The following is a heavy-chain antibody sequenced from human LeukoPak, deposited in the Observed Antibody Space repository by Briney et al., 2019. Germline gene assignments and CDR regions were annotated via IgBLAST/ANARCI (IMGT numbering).Heavy chain of an antibody. V-gene: IGHV4-38-2*02. CDR3: AREEGYFDWSSDY. CDR1: GYSISSGYY. Sequence: SETLSLTCTVSGYSISSGYYWGWIRQPPGKGLEWIGSIYHSGSTYYNPSLESRVTISVDTSKNQFSLKLSSVTAADTAVYYCAREEGYFDWSSDYWGQGTLVTVSS. J-gene: IGHJ4*02. CDR2: IYHSGST. D-gene: IGHD3-9*01.